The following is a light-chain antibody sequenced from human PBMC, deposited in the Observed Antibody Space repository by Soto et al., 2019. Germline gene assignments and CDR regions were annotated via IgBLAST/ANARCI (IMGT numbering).Light chain of an antibody. J-gene: IGKJ4*01. CDR1: QSVGSS. CDR2: DAS. Sequence: EIVLTHSPATLSLSPGERATLSCRVSQSVGSSLAWYQQKPGQAPRLLIYDASNRAIGIPARFSGSGSGTDFSLTINSLEPEDVAVYYCQQRSYLFTFGGGTKV. V-gene: IGKV3-11*01. CDR3: QQRSYLFT.